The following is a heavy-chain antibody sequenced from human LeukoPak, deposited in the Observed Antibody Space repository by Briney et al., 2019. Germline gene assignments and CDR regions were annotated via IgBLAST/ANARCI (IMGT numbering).Heavy chain of an antibody. V-gene: IGHV4-4*07. D-gene: IGHD6-6*01. CDR1: GGSISSYY. J-gene: IGHJ3*02. CDR3: ARDYEQLNLISSAFDI. Sequence: SETLSLTCTVSGGSISSYYWSWIRQPAGKGLEWIGRIYTSGSTNYNPSPKSRVTMSVDTSKNQFSLKLSSVTAADTAVYYCARDYEQLNLISSAFDIWGQRTMVTVSS. CDR2: IYTSGST.